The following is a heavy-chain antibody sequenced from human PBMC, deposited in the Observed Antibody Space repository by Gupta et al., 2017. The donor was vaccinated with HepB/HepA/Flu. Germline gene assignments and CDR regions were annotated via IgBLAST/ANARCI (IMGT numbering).Heavy chain of an antibody. D-gene: IGHD5-24*01. J-gene: IGHJ4*02. CDR3: AKDRWGRWLHLIFDY. Sequence: EVQLLESGGGLVQPGGSLRLSCAASGFTFSSYAMSWVRQAPGKGLEWVSAISGSGGSTYYADSVKGRFTISRDNSKNTLYLQMNSLRTEDTAVYYCAKDRWGRWLHLIFDYWGQGTLVTVSS. V-gene: IGHV3-23*01. CDR1: GFTFSSYA. CDR2: ISGSGGST.